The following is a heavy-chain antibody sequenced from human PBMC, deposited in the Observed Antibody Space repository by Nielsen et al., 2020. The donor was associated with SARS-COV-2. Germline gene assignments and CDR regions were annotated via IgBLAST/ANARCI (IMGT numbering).Heavy chain of an antibody. Sequence: SETLSLTCTVSGGSISSISYYWGWIRQHPGKGLEWIGYIYYSGSTYYNPSLKSRVTISVDTSKNQFSLKLSSVTAADTAVYYCARAPITMIVVVNAFDIWGQGTMVTVSS. CDR1: GGSISSISYY. CDR2: IYYSGST. CDR3: ARAPITMIVVVNAFDI. J-gene: IGHJ3*02. D-gene: IGHD3-22*01. V-gene: IGHV4-31*03.